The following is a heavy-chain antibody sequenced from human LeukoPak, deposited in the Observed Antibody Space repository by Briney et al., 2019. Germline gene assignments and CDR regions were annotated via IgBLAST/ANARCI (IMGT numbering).Heavy chain of an antibody. CDR2: IYHSGST. Sequence: SETLSLTCAVSGYSISSGYYWGWIRQPPGKGLEWIGSIYHSGSTYYNPSLKSRVTIAVDTSKNQFSLKLSSVTAADTAVYYCARDVGGYSYGYSFDYWGQGTLVTVSS. CDR1: GYSISSGYY. D-gene: IGHD5-18*01. V-gene: IGHV4-38-2*02. J-gene: IGHJ4*02. CDR3: ARDVGGYSYGYSFDY.